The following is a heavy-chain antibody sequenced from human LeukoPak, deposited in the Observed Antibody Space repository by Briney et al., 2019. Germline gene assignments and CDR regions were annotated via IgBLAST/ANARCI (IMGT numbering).Heavy chain of an antibody. CDR2: ISSSGSTI. D-gene: IGHD1-1*01. V-gene: IGHV3-48*03. J-gene: IGHJ4*02. Sequence: PGGSLRLSCAASGFTFSGYGMNWVRQAPGKGLEWVSHISSSGSTICYADSVKGRFSISRDNAKNSLYLEMNSLRAEDTAVYYCARGYNYGSHFEYWGQGTLVTVSS. CDR3: ARGYNYGSHFEY. CDR1: GFTFSGYG.